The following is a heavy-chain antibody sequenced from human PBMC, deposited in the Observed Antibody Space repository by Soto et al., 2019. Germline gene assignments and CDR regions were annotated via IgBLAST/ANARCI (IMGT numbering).Heavy chain of an antibody. CDR2: ISHNGGST. V-gene: IGHV3-64D*08. Sequence: GGSLRLSCSASGFTFSSNAMYWVRQAPGKGLEYVSSISHNGGSTYYADSVKGRFTISRDNSKNTLYLQMSSLRVEDTAVYYCARDRAYYDSSGYYYPPPKYWGQGTLVTVSS. D-gene: IGHD3-22*01. CDR3: ARDRAYYDSSGYYYPPPKY. J-gene: IGHJ4*02. CDR1: GFTFSSNA.